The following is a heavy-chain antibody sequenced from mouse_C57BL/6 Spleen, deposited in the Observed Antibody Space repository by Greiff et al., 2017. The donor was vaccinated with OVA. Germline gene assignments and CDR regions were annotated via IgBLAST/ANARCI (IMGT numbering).Heavy chain of an antibody. Sequence: QVQLQQSGAELLKPGASVKLSCKATGYTFTGYWIEWVKQRPGHGLEWIGEILPGSGSTNYNEKFKGKATFTADTSSNTAYMQLSSLTTEYSAIYYGERWGIYYCGSSYGYWGQGTTLTVSS. V-gene: IGHV1-9*01. CDR2: ILPGSGST. J-gene: IGHJ2*01. CDR1: GYTFTGYW. D-gene: IGHD1-1*01. CDR3: ERWGIYYCGSSYGY.